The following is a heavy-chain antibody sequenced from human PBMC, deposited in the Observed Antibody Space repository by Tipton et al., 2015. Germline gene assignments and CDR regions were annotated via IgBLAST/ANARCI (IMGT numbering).Heavy chain of an antibody. V-gene: IGHV3-30*18. CDR2: ISYDGGKK. D-gene: IGHD1-26*01. CDR1: GFTFTNYA. J-gene: IGHJ6*02. Sequence: SLRLSCAASGFTFTNYAMTWVRQAPGEGLEGVAVISYDGGKKYYADSVRGRFTISRDNSKNMLYLQMNSLRPEDTAVYYCAKGQVGAGGGDMDVWGQGTTVTVSS. CDR3: AKGQVGAGGGDMDV.